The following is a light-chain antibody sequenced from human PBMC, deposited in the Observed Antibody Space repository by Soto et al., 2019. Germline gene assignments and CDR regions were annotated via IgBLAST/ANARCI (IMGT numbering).Light chain of an antibody. J-gene: IGKJ1*01. CDR1: QSVSSN. Sequence: EIVMTQSPATLSVSPGERVTLSCRASQSVSSNLAWYQQRPGQAPRLLIYGASTRATGIPARFSGSGSGTEFPLTISSLLSEDFAVYYCQQYNNWPPWTFGQGTKVEIK. CDR2: GAS. V-gene: IGKV3-15*01. CDR3: QQYNNWPPWT.